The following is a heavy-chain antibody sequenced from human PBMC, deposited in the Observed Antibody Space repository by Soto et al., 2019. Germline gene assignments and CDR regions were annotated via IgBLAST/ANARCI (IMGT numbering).Heavy chain of an antibody. V-gene: IGHV1-2*04. CDR1: GHTFTSYA. J-gene: IGHJ3*02. Sequence: ASVKVSCKASGHTFTSYAMHWVRQAPGQGLEWMGWINPNSGGTNYAQKFQGWVTMTRDTSISTAYMELSRLRSDDTAVYYCEREGGRIYYDSTGMRAFDIWGQGTMVTVSS. D-gene: IGHD3-22*01. CDR2: INPNSGGT. CDR3: EREGGRIYYDSTGMRAFDI.